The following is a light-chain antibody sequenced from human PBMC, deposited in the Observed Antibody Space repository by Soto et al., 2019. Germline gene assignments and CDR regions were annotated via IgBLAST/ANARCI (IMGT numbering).Light chain of an antibody. Sequence: QSVLTQPASVSGSPGQSITISCTGTSSDVGSYNLVSWYQQHPGKAPKLMIYEVSKRPSGVSNRFSGSKSGNTASLTISVLQAEDEADYYCCSYAGSSTSLVFGTGTKLTVL. CDR3: CSYAGSSTSLV. V-gene: IGLV2-23*02. J-gene: IGLJ1*01. CDR1: SSDVGSYNL. CDR2: EVS.